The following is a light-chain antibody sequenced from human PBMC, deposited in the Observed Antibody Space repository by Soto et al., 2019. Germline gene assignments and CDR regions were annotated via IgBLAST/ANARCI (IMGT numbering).Light chain of an antibody. CDR2: DAS. CDR1: QSVSSY. V-gene: IGKV3-11*01. J-gene: IGKJ2*01. Sequence: EIVLTQSPATLSLSPGERDTISSRDSQSVSSYLAWYQQKPGQAPRLLIYDASNRATGIPARFSGSGSGTDFTLTISSLEPEDFAVYYCQQRSNWLMYTFGQGTKVDIK. CDR3: QQRSNWLMYT.